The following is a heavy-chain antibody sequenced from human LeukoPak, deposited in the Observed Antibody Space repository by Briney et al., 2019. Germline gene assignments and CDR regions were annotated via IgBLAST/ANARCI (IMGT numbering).Heavy chain of an antibody. CDR2: ISSSSSTI. Sequence: GGSLRLSCAASGFIFNIYSMNWVRQAPGKGLEWVSYISSSSSTIYYADSVKGRFTISRDNAKNSLYLQMNSLRDEDTAVYYCARAGYSSGWCDPPDYWGQGTLVTVSS. CDR3: ARAGYSSGWCDPPDY. J-gene: IGHJ4*02. V-gene: IGHV3-48*02. CDR1: GFIFNIYS. D-gene: IGHD6-19*01.